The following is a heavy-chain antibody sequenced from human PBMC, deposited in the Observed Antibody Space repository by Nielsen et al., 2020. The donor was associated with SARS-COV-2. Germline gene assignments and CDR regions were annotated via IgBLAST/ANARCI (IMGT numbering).Heavy chain of an antibody. CDR3: AKGRYYDSSDAFDI. D-gene: IGHD3-22*01. V-gene: IGHV3-30*18. CDR2: ISYDGSNK. Sequence: VRQAPGKGLEWVAVISYDGSNKYYADSVKGRFTVSRDNSKNTLCLQMNSLRAEDTAVYYCAKGRYYDSSDAFDIWGQGTMVTVSS. J-gene: IGHJ3*02.